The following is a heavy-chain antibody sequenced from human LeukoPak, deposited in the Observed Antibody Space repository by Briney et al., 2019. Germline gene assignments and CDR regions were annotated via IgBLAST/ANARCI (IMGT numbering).Heavy chain of an antibody. CDR1: GGSISSGRYY. V-gene: IGHV4-61*02. D-gene: IGHD6-13*01. CDR2: IYTSGSI. J-gene: IGHJ6*03. CDR3: ARVGPKGQPRAYYYYYYMGV. Sequence: SQTLSLTCTVSGGSISSGRYYWSWIRQPAGKGLEWIGRIYTSGSINYNSSLKSRVTISLDTSKNQFSLKLSSVTAADTAVYYCARVGPKGQPRAYYYYYYMGVWGKGTTVTVSS.